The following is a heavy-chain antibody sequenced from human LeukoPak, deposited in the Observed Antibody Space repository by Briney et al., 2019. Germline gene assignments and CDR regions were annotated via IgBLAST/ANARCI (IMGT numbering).Heavy chain of an antibody. CDR1: TFTFSDCG. CDR3: ARSIVSSVVIIDS. J-gene: IGHJ4*02. D-gene: IGHD2-21*01. CDR2: IWYDGTKK. V-gene: IGHV3-33*01. Sequence: PGGSLRLSCVASTFTFSDCGMHWVRQAPGKGLEWVALIWYDGTKKYYADSVEGRFTVSRDDSKNTLYLEMNSLRVEDTAVYYCARSIVSSVVIIDSWGQGTLVTVSS.